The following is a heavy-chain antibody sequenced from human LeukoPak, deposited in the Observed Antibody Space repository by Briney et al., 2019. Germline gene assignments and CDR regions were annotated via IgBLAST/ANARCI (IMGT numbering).Heavy chain of an antibody. CDR3: ARGRVGYSYGYGSQERGFDY. CDR2: INHSGST. D-gene: IGHD5-18*01. J-gene: IGHJ4*02. CDR1: GFTFSSYW. Sequence: GSLRLSCAASGFTFSSYWMSWVRQPPGKGLEWIGEINHSGSTNYNPSLKSRVTISVDTSKNQFSLKLSSVTAADTAVYYCARGRVGYSYGYGSQERGFDYWGQGTLVTVSS. V-gene: IGHV4-34*01.